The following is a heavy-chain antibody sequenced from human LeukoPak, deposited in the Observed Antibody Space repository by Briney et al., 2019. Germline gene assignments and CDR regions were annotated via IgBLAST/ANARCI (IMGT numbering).Heavy chain of an antibody. D-gene: IGHD1-26*01. J-gene: IGHJ4*02. Sequence: SETLSLTCTVSGGSISSSSYYWGWIRQPPGEGLEWIGSFYYSGSTYYNPSLKSRVTISVDTSKNQFSLKLSSVTAADMAVYYCARGELPFDYWGQGTLVTVSS. V-gene: IGHV4-39*01. CDR3: ARGELPFDY. CDR1: GGSISSSSYY. CDR2: FYYSGST.